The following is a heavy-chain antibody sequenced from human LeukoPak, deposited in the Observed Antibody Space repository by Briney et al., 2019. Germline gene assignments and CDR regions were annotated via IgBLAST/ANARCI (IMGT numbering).Heavy chain of an antibody. CDR3: ARDRGSSGWHYYYYYYMDV. D-gene: IGHD6-19*01. CDR1: GFTFSSYE. V-gene: IGHV3-48*03. CDR2: ISSSGSTI. J-gene: IGHJ6*03. Sequence: GGSLRLSCAASGFTFSSYEMNWVRQAPGKGLEWVSYISSSGSTIYYADSVKGRFTISRDNAKNSLYLQMNSLRAEDTAVYYCARDRGSSGWHYYYYYYMDVWGKGTTVTISS.